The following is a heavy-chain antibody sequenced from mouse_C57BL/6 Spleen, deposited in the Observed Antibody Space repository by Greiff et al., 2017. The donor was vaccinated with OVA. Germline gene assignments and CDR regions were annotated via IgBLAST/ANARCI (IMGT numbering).Heavy chain of an antibody. CDR1: GYTFTDYE. CDR2: IDPETGGT. Sequence: QVQLQQSGAELVRPGASVTLSCKASGYTFTDYELHWVKQTPVHGLEWIGAIDPETGGTAYNQKFKGKAILTADQSSSTAYMELRSLTSEDSAVYYCTRGQDGSKPAWFAYWGQGTLVTVSA. CDR3: TRGQDGSKPAWFAY. D-gene: IGHD1-1*01. J-gene: IGHJ3*01. V-gene: IGHV1-15*01.